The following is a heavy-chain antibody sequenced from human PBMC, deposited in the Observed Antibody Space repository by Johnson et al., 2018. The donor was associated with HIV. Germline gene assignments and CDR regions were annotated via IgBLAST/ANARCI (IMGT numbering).Heavy chain of an antibody. V-gene: IGHV3-30*04. CDR3: AASWYGVSRPNAFDI. CDR1: GFTFSNYA. J-gene: IGHJ3*02. D-gene: IGHD6-13*01. Sequence: HVQLVESGGGVVQPGRSLRLSCAASGFTFSNYAMHWVRQAPGKGLEWVAVISYDGNNKYYADSLKGRFTISRDNSKNTLYLQMNSLRAEDSAVYYCAASWYGVSRPNAFDIWGQGTMVTVSS. CDR2: ISYDGNNK.